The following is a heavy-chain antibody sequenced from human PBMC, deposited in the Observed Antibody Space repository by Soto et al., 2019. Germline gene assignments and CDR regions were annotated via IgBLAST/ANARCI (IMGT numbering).Heavy chain of an antibody. CDR1: GDSISGGDYY. CDR3: ARDQRALRYFDY. CDR2: IHYSGST. V-gene: IGHV4-30-4*01. J-gene: IGHJ4*02. Sequence: SETLSLTCSVSGDSISGGDYYWSWFRQPPGEALEWIGHIHYSGSTYYNASLKSRLTISLDTSKNEFSLNLNSVTAADTAVYYCARDQRALRYFDYWGQGTLVTVS.